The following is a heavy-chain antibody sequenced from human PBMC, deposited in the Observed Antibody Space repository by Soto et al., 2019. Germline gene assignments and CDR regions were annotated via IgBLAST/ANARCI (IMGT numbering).Heavy chain of an antibody. CDR2: IYYSGST. V-gene: IGHV4-30-4*01. Sequence: SETLSLTCTVPGGSISSGDYYWSWIRQPPGKGLEWIGYIYYSGSTYYNPSLKSRVTISVDTSKNQFSLKLSSVTAADTAVYYCARSPRPSEAPPHFDYWGQGTLVTVSS. CDR3: ARSPRPSEAPPHFDY. CDR1: GGSISSGDYY. J-gene: IGHJ4*02.